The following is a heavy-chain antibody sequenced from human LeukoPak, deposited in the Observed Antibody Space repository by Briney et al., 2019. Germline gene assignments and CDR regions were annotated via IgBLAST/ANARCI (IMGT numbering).Heavy chain of an antibody. V-gene: IGHV3-11*01. CDR2: ISSSGSTI. CDR1: GFTFSDYY. D-gene: IGHD3-22*01. Sequence: PGGPLRLSCAASGFTFSDYYMSWIRQAPGKGLEWVSYISSSGSTIYYADSVKGRFTISRDNAKNSLYLQMNSLRAEDTAVYYCARDYYYDSSGYYGYWGQGTLVTVSS. J-gene: IGHJ4*02. CDR3: ARDYYYDSSGYYGY.